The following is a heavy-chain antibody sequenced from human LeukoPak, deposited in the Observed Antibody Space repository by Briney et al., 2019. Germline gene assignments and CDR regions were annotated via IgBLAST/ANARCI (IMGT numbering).Heavy chain of an antibody. CDR1: GGSFSGYY. J-gene: IGHJ4*02. CDR2: INHSGST. CDR3: ARRRPVTTPGGYFDY. V-gene: IGHV4-34*01. D-gene: IGHD4-17*01. Sequence: TSETLSLTCAVYGGSFSGYYWSWIRQPPGKGLEWIGEINHSGSTYYNSSLKSRVTISVDTSKNQFSLNLSSVTAADTAVYYCARRRPVTTPGGYFDYWGQGTLVTVSS.